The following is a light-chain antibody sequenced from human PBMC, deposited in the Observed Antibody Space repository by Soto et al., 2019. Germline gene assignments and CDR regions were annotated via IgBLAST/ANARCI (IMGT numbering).Light chain of an antibody. J-gene: IGLJ2*01. CDR2: EVS. CDR3: ASYRSMTTPVV. Sequence: QSALTQPASVSGSPGQSITISCTGTSSDVGGYNYVSWYQQHPGKAPKLMIYEVSNRPAGVSNRFSGSKSANTASLTISGLRGEEGADYYCASYRSMTTPVVFGGGTKVTVL. V-gene: IGLV2-14*01. CDR1: SSDVGGYNY.